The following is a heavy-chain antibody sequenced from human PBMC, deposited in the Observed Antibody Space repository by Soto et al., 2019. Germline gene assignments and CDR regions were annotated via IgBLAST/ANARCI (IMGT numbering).Heavy chain of an antibody. V-gene: IGHV3-21*01. CDR3: ARAARVWGGPLD. CDR2: ISSSSVYT. D-gene: IGHD3-3*01. CDR1: GFTFNSSS. Sequence: PGGSLRLSCAASGFTFNSSSMNWVRQAPGKGLEWISSISSSSVYTYYVDSVRGRFTISRDNTKNSLYLQMNSLKVEDTAVYYCARAARVWGGPLDWGQGTLVTVSS. J-gene: IGHJ4*02.